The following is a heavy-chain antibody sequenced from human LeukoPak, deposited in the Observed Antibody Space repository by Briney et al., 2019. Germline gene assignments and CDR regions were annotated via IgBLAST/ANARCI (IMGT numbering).Heavy chain of an antibody. CDR3: ARRGAVAATYYYDY. D-gene: IGHD6-19*01. J-gene: IGHJ4*02. V-gene: IGHV3-74*01. CDR1: GFTFSSYW. Sequence: GGSLRLSCAASGFTFSSYWMHWVRQAPGKGLMWVSRINGDGRTTNYADSVQGRFTISRDNAKNTLYLQMNSLTAEDTAVYYCARRGAVAATYYYDYWGQGTPVTVSS. CDR2: INGDGRTT.